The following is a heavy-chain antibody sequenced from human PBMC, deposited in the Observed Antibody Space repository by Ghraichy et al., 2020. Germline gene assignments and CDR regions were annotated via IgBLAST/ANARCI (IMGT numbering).Heavy chain of an antibody. Sequence: GESLNISCKGSGYSFTSYWIGWVRQMPGKGLEWMGIIYPGDSDTRYSPSFQGQVTISADKSISTAYLQWSSLKASDTAMYYCARLRGIGELLTPPDYWGQGTLVTVSS. CDR1: GYSFTSYW. D-gene: IGHD1-26*01. CDR2: IYPGDSDT. V-gene: IGHV5-51*01. CDR3: ARLRGIGELLTPPDY. J-gene: IGHJ4*02.